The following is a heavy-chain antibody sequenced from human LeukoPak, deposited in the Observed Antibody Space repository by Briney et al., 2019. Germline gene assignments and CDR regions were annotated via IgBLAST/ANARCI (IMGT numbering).Heavy chain of an antibody. J-gene: IGHJ4*02. CDR3: AGSYSSGWYLPGY. Sequence: ASVKVSCKASGYTFTGYYMHWVRQAPGQGPEWMGWINPNSGGTNYAQKFQGRVTMTRDTSISTAYMELSRLRSDDTAVYYCAGSYSSGWYLPGYWGQGTLVTVSS. CDR2: INPNSGGT. V-gene: IGHV1-2*02. CDR1: GYTFTGYY. D-gene: IGHD6-19*01.